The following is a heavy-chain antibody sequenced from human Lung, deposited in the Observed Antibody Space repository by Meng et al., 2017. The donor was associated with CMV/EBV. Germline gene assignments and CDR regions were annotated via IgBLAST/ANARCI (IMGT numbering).Heavy chain of an antibody. CDR3: ASKMYYDFWSAYRGTEGVDPFNI. V-gene: IGHV1-2*02. CDR1: FTDYR. J-gene: IGHJ3*02. D-gene: IGHD3-3*01. CDR2: ISPNNGAT. Sequence: FTDYRMHWVRQAPGQGLEWMGWISPNNGATNYAQRFQGRVTMTRDTSISTAYMELNRLTYDDTAMYYCASKMYYDFWSAYRGTEGVDPFNIWGQRTXVTVAS.